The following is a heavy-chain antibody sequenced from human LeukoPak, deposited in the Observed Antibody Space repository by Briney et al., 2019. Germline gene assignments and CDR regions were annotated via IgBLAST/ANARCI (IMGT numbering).Heavy chain of an antibody. J-gene: IGHJ4*02. Sequence: GGSLRLSCAASGFTFSSYEMNWVRQAPGKGLEWVSYIGSTGSNIYYADSVKGRFTISRDNAKSSLYLQMNSLRAEDTAVYYCARMHGEIDYWGQGTLVTVSS. CDR2: IGSTGSNI. CDR3: ARMHGEIDY. D-gene: IGHD3-10*01. CDR1: GFTFSSYE. V-gene: IGHV3-48*03.